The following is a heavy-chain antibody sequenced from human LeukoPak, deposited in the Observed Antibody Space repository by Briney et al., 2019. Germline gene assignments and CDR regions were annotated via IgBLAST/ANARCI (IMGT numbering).Heavy chain of an antibody. J-gene: IGHJ4*02. Sequence: SETLSLTCAVYGGSFSGYYWSWIRQPPGKGLEWIGEINHSGSTNYNPSLKSRVTISVDTSKNQFSLKLSSVTAADTAVYYCASGEEWFGELHTVDYWGQGTLVTVSS. CDR2: INHSGST. CDR1: GGSFSGYY. D-gene: IGHD3-10*01. CDR3: ASGEEWFGELHTVDY. V-gene: IGHV4-34*01.